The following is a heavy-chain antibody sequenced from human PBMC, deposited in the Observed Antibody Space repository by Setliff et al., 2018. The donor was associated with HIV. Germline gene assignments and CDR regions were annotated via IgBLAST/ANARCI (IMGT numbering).Heavy chain of an antibody. V-gene: IGHV4-59*08. CDR3: TKGRLGQADY. D-gene: IGHD4-17*01. Sequence: SETLSLTCTVSGGSISSYYWSWIRQPPGKGLEWIGYIYYSGSTNYNPSLKSRVTISVDTSKNQFSLKLSSVTAADTAVYYCTKGRLGQADYWGQGTLVTVSS. CDR1: GGSISSYY. J-gene: IGHJ4*02. CDR2: IYYSGST.